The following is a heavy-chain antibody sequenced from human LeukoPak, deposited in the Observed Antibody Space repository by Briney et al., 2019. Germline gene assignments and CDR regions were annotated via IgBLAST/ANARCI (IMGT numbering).Heavy chain of an antibody. J-gene: IGHJ4*02. V-gene: IGHV4-61*02. CDR1: GGSIISGSYY. CDR3: ARDVVAARGSFDY. D-gene: IGHD2-2*01. Sequence: SETLSLTCTVSGGSIISGSYYWSWIRQPAGKGLEWIRRIYTSGSTNYNPSLKSRVTISVATSKNQFSLKLSSVTAADTAVYYCARDVVAARGSFDYWGQGTLVTVSS. CDR2: IYTSGST.